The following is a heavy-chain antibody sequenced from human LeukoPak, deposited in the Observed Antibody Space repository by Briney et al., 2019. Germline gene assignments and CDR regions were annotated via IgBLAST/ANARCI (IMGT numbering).Heavy chain of an antibody. V-gene: IGHV4-39*07. J-gene: IGHJ3*02. CDR3: TREYGFMTTVFHAFDI. CDR1: GGSISSSSYY. CDR2: IYYSGST. Sequence: SETLSLTCTVSGGSISSSSYYWGWIRQPPGKGLEWIGSIYYSGSTYYNPSLKSRVTISVDTSKNQFSLKLSSVTAADTAIYYCTREYGFMTTVFHAFDIWGQGTMVTVSS. D-gene: IGHD4-17*01.